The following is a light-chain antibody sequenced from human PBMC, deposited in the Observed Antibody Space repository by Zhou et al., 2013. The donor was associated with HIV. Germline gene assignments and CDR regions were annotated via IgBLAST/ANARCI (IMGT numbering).Light chain of an antibody. CDR3: QQRRNWPLIT. CDR2: DAS. J-gene: IGKJ4*01. V-gene: IGKV3-11*01. Sequence: EILMTQSPATLSVSPGERATLSCRASQSVSSNLAWYQQKPGQAPRLLIYDASNRATGIPARFSGSGSGTDFTLTISSLEPEDFAVYYCQQRRNWPLITFGGGTKVEIK. CDR1: QSVSSN.